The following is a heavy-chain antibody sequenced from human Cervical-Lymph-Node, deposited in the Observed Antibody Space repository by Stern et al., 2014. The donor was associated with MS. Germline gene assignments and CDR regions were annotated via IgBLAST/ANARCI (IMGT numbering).Heavy chain of an antibody. CDR2: INGGPGTT. V-gene: IGHV1-3*01. CDR3: ARQPDYSDFLDF. Sequence: QVHLVQSGAEVKKPGASMTISCKTSGYNFIDHAIHWVRQAPGQRLEWMGLINGGPGTTKYSQKFRGRVSFTRDKAASAAYMDLSSLSPDDTAVYYCARQPDYSDFLDFWGQGTLVTVSS. D-gene: IGHD4-11*01. J-gene: IGHJ4*02. CDR1: GYNFIDHA.